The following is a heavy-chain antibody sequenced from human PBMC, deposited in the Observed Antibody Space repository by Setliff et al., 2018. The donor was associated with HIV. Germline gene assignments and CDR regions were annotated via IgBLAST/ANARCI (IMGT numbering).Heavy chain of an antibody. CDR3: ARVVGVAPYYYMDV. Sequence: PGESLKISCAASGFTFSSYGMHWVRQAPGKGLEWVAIIWYDGSSKYYADSVKGRFTISRDTSKDTLYLQMNSLRAEDTAVYYCARVVGVAPYYYMDVWGKGTTVTVSS. CDR2: IWYDGSSK. D-gene: IGHD2-15*01. J-gene: IGHJ6*03. CDR1: GFTFSSYG. V-gene: IGHV3-33*01.